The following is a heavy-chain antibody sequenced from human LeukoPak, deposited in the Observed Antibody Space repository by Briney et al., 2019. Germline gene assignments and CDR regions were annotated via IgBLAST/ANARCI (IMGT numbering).Heavy chain of an antibody. CDR1: GFAFSTYW. Sequence: PGGSLRLSCTASGFAFSTYWMFWVRQAPGKGLVWVSQINPEGASTTYGDPAKGRFTASRDNAKNALHLQMNSLRVDDTAVYYCARGTAITAGIDFWGRGTLVTVSS. D-gene: IGHD6-19*01. V-gene: IGHV3-74*01. J-gene: IGHJ4*02. CDR3: ARGTAITAGIDF. CDR2: INPEGAST.